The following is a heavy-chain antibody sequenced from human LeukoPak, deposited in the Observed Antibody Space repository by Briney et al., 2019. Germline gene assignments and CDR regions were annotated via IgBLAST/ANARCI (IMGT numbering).Heavy chain of an antibody. J-gene: IGHJ3*02. Sequence: SETLSLTCTVSGGSISSSSYYWDWIRQSPGKGLEWIGNIYSGGSTYYTPSLKSRVTISVDTSKNQFSLKLSSVTATDTAIYFCARHSRSGSGGYENAFDIWGQGTMVTVSS. D-gene: IGHD5-12*01. CDR1: GGSISSSSYY. CDR3: ARHSRSGSGGYENAFDI. V-gene: IGHV4-39*01. CDR2: IYSGGST.